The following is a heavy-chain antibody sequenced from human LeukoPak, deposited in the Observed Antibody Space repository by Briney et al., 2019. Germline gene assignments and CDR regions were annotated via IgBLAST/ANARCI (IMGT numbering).Heavy chain of an antibody. J-gene: IGHJ3*02. Sequence: GRSLRLSCTASGFTFGDYAMSWVRQAPGKGLEWVGFIRSKAYGGTTEYAASVKGRFTISRDDSKCIAYLQMNSLKTEDTAVYYCTRERGTRAFDIWGQGTMVTVSS. V-gene: IGHV3-49*04. CDR1: GFTFGDYA. D-gene: IGHD1-1*01. CDR3: TRERGTRAFDI. CDR2: IRSKAYGGTT.